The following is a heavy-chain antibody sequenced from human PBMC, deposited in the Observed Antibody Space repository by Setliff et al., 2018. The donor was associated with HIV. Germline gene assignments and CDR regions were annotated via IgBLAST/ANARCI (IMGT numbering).Heavy chain of an antibody. CDR3: AKDGISGGAYPPYYFDY. CDR2: ISGSGGST. Sequence: RLSCAASGFTFNTYAMSWVRQAPGKGLEWVSVISGSGGSTFYADSVKGRFTISRDNSKNTLYLQMNGLRVEDTAVYYCAKDGISGGAYPPYYFDYWGHGTLVTVSS. CDR1: GFTFNTYA. D-gene: IGHD2-15*01. J-gene: IGHJ4*01. V-gene: IGHV3-23*01.